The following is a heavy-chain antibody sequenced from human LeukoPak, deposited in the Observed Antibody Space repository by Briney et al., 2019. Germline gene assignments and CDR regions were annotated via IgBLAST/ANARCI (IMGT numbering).Heavy chain of an antibody. J-gene: IGHJ5*02. CDR2: IKQDGSEK. V-gene: IGHV3-7*01. Sequence: GRSLRLSCAASGFTFSSYWMSWVRQAPGKGLEWVANIKQDGSEKYYVDSVKGRFTISRDNAKNSLYLQMNSLRAEDTAVYYCARDLVDCGGDCHNWFDPWGQGTLVTVSS. CDR1: GFTFSSYW. D-gene: IGHD2-21*01. CDR3: ARDLVDCGGDCHNWFDP.